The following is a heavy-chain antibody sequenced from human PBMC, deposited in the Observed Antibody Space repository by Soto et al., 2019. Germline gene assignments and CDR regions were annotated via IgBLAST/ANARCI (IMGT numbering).Heavy chain of an antibody. Sequence: GGSLRLSCAASGFTFSDYYMSWIRQAPGKGLEWVSYISSSSSYTNYADSVKGRFTISRDNAKNSLYLQMNSLRAEDTAVYYCAREYILLGGGERPRAKYYYGMDVWGQGTTVTVSS. D-gene: IGHD1-1*01. CDR1: GFTFSDYY. CDR2: ISSSSSYT. J-gene: IGHJ6*02. V-gene: IGHV3-11*06. CDR3: AREYILLGGGERPRAKYYYGMDV.